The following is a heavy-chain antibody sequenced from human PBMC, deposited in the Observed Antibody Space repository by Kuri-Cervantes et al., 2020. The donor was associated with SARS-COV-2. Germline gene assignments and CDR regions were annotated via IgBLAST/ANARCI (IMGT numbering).Heavy chain of an antibody. CDR3: ARDLITVTHAEDY. CDR2: ISSSSSTI. D-gene: IGHD4-17*01. V-gene: IGHV3-48*01. Sequence: SNEMTWVRQAPGKGLEWVSYISSSSSTIYYADSVKGRFTISRDNAKNSLYLQMNSLRAEDTAVYYCARDLITVTHAEDYWGQGTLVTVSS. CDR1: SNE. J-gene: IGHJ4*02.